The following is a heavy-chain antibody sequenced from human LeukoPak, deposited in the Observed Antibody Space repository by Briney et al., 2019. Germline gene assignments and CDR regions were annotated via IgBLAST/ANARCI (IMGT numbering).Heavy chain of an antibody. J-gene: IGHJ4*02. CDR1: GDSVSSSTFY. CDR3: ARHVPFCSSSSCSIYYFDY. CDR2: VYYAGST. V-gene: IGHV4-39*01. Sequence: SETLSLTCTVSGDSVSSSTFYWGWIRQPPGKGLEWIGCVYYAGSTYYNPSLKSRVTISVDTSKNQFSLKLRSVTAADTAVYYCARHVPFCSSSSCSIYYFDYWGQGTLVTVSS. D-gene: IGHD2-2*01.